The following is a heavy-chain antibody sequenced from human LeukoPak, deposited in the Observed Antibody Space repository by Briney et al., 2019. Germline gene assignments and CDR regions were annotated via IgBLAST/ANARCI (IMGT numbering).Heavy chain of an antibody. V-gene: IGHV3-48*03. CDR3: AINGGGDSGYGNFDY. CDR2: ISSSGSTI. CDR1: GFTFSSYE. Sequence: GGSLRLSCAASGFTFSSYEMNWVPQAPGKGLEWVSYISSSGSTIYYADSVKGRFTISRDNAKNSLYLQMNSLRAEDTASYYCAINGGGDSGYGNFDYWGQGTLVTVSS. D-gene: IGHD5-12*01. J-gene: IGHJ4*02.